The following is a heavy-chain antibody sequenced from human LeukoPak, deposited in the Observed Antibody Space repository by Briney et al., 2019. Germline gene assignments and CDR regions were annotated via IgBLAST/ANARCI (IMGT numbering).Heavy chain of an antibody. J-gene: IGHJ5*02. Sequence: PGGSLRHPRVASGFTLCISVVQLVRPAPDKGVEWGADIANDRNKKYYVDYMKSRFTISSDNSRNTLSLQMTSLRAEDTAGYYCARDINTMVRGVIPGPWGQGTLVTVSS. D-gene: IGHD3-10*01. CDR3: ARDINTMVRGVIPGP. CDR1: GFTLCISV. CDR2: IANDRNKK. V-gene: IGHV3-30*04.